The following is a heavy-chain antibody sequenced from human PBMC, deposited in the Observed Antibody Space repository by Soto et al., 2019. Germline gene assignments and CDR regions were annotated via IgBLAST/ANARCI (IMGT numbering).Heavy chain of an antibody. J-gene: IGHJ6*02. CDR2: ISHDGSNK. Sequence: PGGSLRLSCAASGFTFSSYGMHWVRQAPGKGLEWVAFISHDGSNKYYGDSMKGRIAMSGDNSKSTLYLQMSSLRAEDTAVYYCTKRRNVLRFLEWSSGMEVWGQGTTVTVSS. V-gene: IGHV3-30*18. CDR1: GFTFSSYG. CDR3: TKRRNVLRFLEWSSGMEV. D-gene: IGHD3-3*01.